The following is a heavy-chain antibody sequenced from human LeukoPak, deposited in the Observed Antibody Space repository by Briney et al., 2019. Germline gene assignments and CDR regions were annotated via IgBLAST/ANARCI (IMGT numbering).Heavy chain of an antibody. D-gene: IGHD4-17*01. CDR3: ARIPSYGDYTYGMDV. CDR1: GYSISSGYY. Sequence: SETLSLTCTVSGYSISSGYYWGWIRQPPGKGLEWIGSIYHSGSTYYNPSLKSRVTISVDTSKNQFSLKLSSVTAADTAVYYCARIPSYGDYTYGMDVWGQGTTVTVSS. CDR2: IYHSGST. J-gene: IGHJ6*02. V-gene: IGHV4-38-2*02.